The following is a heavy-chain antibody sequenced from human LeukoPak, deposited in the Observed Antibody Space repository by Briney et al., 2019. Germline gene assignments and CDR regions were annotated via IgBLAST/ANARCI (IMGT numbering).Heavy chain of an antibody. D-gene: IGHD3-22*01. CDR2: IKQDGSEK. CDR3: AVHYYDSSGYYSSFDY. Sequence: SGGSLRLSCAASGFTFSSYWMSWVRQAPGKGLEWVANIKQDGSEKYYVDSVKGRFTISRDNAKNSLYLQMNSLRSEDTAVYYCAVHYYDSSGYYSSFDYWGQGTLVTVSS. J-gene: IGHJ4*02. V-gene: IGHV3-7*03. CDR1: GFTFSSYW.